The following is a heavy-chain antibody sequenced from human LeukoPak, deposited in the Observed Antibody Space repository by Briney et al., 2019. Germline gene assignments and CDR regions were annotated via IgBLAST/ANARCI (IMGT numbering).Heavy chain of an antibody. CDR1: GGSLSGYY. D-gene: IGHD6-19*01. V-gene: IGHV4-34*01. CDR2: INHSGST. J-gene: IGHJ4*02. Sequence: SETLPLTCAVYGGSLSGYYWSWIRQPPGKGLEWIGEINHSGSTNYNPSLKSRVTISVDTSKNQFSLKLSSVTAADTAVYYCARGQYSSGWSSWSWSGYFDYWGQGTLVTVSS. CDR3: ARGQYSSGWSSWSWSGYFDY.